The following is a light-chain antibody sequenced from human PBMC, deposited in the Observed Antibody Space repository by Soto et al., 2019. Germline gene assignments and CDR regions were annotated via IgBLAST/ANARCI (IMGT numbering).Light chain of an antibody. CDR2: DAS. V-gene: IGKV3-11*01. Sequence: EIVLTQSPVTLSLSPGERATLSCRASQSVGSSLAWYQQKPGQAPRLLIYDASNRATCIPARFSGGGSGTDFTLTISSLEPEDFAVYYCQQRSNWPPTFGQGTKVEIK. J-gene: IGKJ1*01. CDR1: QSVGSS. CDR3: QQRSNWPPT.